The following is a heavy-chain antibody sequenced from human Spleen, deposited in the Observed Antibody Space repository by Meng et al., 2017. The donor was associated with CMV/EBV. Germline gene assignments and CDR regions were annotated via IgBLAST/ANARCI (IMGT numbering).Heavy chain of an antibody. CDR2: IRNDGTNK. CDR1: GFTFNFFG. CDR3: AKVDYYDNSGYYDYYYYYGVDV. V-gene: IGHV3-30*02. J-gene: IGHJ6*02. Sequence: GGSLRLSCAASGFTFNFFGMHWVRQAPGKGLEWVAFIRNDGTNKYSADSVKGRFTISRDNSKNTLYLQMNSLRAEDTAVYYCAKVDYYDNSGYYDYYYYYGVDVWGQGTTVTVSS. D-gene: IGHD3-22*01.